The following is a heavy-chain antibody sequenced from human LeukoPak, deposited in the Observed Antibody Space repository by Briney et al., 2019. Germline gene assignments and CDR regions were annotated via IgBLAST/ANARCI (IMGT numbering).Heavy chain of an antibody. CDR3: ARGNYYGSGSPPEFGAFDI. CDR2: ISYDGSNK. Sequence: GGGLRLSRAASGVTFRRYGKQWGRQGPGKGGGRGGGISYDGSNKYYADSVKGRFTISRDNSKNTLYLQMNSLRAEDTAVYYCARGNYYGSGSPPEFGAFDIWGQGTMVTVSS. CDR1: GVTFRRYG. D-gene: IGHD3-10*01. J-gene: IGHJ3*02. V-gene: IGHV3-30-3*01.